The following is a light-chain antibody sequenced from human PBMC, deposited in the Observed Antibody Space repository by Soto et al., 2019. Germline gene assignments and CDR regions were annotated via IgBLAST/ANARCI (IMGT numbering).Light chain of an antibody. CDR2: AAS. V-gene: IGKV1-8*01. CDR1: QDIGRY. J-gene: IGKJ1*01. CDR3: QQYYSYPWT. Sequence: AIRMTQSPSSLSASTGDRVTITCRASQDIGRYVAWYQQKPGKGPKLLIYAASTLQSGVPSRFSGSGSGTDFTLSISYLQSEDFATYHCQQYYSYPWTVGQGTKVDNK.